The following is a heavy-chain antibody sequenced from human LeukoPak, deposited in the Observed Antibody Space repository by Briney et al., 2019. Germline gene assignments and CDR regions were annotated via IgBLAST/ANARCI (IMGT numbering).Heavy chain of an antibody. Sequence: SETLSLTCTVSGGSISSGGYYWSWIRQHPGKGLEWIGYIYYSGSTYYNPSLKSRVTISVDTSKNQFSLKLSSVTAADTAVYYCARDEATNAFDIWGQRTMVTVSS. D-gene: IGHD5-12*01. CDR1: GGSISSGGYY. CDR2: IYYSGST. V-gene: IGHV4-31*03. J-gene: IGHJ3*02. CDR3: ARDEATNAFDI.